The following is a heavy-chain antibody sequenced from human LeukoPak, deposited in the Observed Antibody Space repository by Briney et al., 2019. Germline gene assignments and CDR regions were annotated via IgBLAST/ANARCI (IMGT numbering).Heavy chain of an antibody. Sequence: GGSLRLSCAASGFTFSDYYMSWIRQAPGKGLEWVSSISSSSSYIYYADSVKGRFTISRDNAKNSLYLQMNSLRAEDTAVYYCAREGIAAAADAFDIWGQGTMVTVSS. J-gene: IGHJ3*02. CDR2: ISSSSSYI. CDR1: GFTFSDYY. D-gene: IGHD6-13*01. CDR3: AREGIAAAADAFDI. V-gene: IGHV3-11*06.